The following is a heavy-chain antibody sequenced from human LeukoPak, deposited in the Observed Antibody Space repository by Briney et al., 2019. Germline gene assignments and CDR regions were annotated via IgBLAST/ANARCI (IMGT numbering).Heavy chain of an antibody. J-gene: IGHJ6*03. Sequence: GGSLRLSCAASGFTFSSYAMSWVRQAPGKGLEWVSAISGSGGSTYYADSAKGRFTISRDNSKNTLYLQMNSLRAEDTAVYYCAKLTFGDPYYYYYMDVWGKGTTVTVSS. CDR3: AKLTFGDPYYYYYMDV. V-gene: IGHV3-23*01. D-gene: IGHD4-17*01. CDR2: ISGSGGST. CDR1: GFTFSSYA.